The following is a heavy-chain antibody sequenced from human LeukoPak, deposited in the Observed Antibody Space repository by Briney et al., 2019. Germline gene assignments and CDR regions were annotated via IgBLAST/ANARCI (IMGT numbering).Heavy chain of an antibody. V-gene: IGHV1-2*02. CDR1: GYALTELS. D-gene: IGHD6-13*01. CDR2: INPNSGGT. J-gene: IGHJ4*02. CDR3: ARVRLSSSWEYYFDY. Sequence: ASVKVSCKVSGYALTELSMHWVRQAPGQGLEWMGWINPNSGGTNYAQKFQGRVTMTRDTSISTAYMELSRLRSDDTAVYYCARVRLSSSWEYYFDYWGQGTLVTVSS.